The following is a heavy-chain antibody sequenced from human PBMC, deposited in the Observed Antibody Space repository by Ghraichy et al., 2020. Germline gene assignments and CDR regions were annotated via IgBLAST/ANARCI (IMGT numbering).Heavy chain of an antibody. CDR3: ARKGSGSYSAALFDY. CDR1: GGTFSSYA. Sequence: SVKVSCKASGGTFSSYAISWVRQAPGQGLEWMGGIIPIFGTANYAQKFQGRVTITADESTSTAYMELSSLRSEDTAVYYCARKGSGSYSAALFDYWGQGTLVTVSS. J-gene: IGHJ4*02. V-gene: IGHV1-69*13. D-gene: IGHD3-10*01. CDR2: IIPIFGTA.